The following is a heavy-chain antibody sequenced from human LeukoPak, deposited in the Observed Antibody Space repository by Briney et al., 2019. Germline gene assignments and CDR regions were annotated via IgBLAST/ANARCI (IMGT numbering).Heavy chain of an antibody. CDR2: ICTSGST. CDR3: ARETVVAAIVTYYYYDYMDV. Sequence: KPSATLSLTWTASGGSISSYYWSWIRQPAGKGLEWVGRICTSGSTRYNASLKRRVNMAVDTSKNQFSLKLSSVPAADTAVYYCARETVVAAIVTYYYYDYMDVWGKGTTVTVSS. J-gene: IGHJ6*03. D-gene: IGHD2-15*01. CDR1: GGSISSYY. V-gene: IGHV4-4*07.